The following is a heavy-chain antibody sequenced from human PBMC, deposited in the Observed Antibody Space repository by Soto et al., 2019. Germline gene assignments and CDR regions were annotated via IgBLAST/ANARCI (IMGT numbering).Heavy chain of an antibody. CDR3: ARRRSIAARQIDY. CDR2: INYSGST. J-gene: IGHJ4*02. D-gene: IGHD6-6*01. V-gene: IGHV4-39*01. CDR1: GGSISSSSYY. Sequence: SETLSLTCTVSGGSISSSSYYWGWIRQPPGKGPEWIGSINYSGSTYYSPSHKSRVTISVDTSKNQFSLKLSSVTAADTAVYYCARRRSIAARQIDYWGQGTLVTVSS.